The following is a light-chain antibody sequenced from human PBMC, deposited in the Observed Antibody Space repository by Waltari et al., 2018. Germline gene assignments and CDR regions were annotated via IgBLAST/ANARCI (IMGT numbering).Light chain of an antibody. J-gene: IGKJ1*01. CDR3: LQYGDWPPWT. V-gene: IGKV3-15*01. Sequence: ETVMTQSPATLSMSPGETDTLSCRASQYIVSNLAWYQQRPGQAPRLLIYGASSRATGVPARFSGSWSGTHFTLTISSLQSEDFAVYFCLQYGDWPPWTFGQGTKVEFK. CDR2: GAS. CDR1: QYIVSN.